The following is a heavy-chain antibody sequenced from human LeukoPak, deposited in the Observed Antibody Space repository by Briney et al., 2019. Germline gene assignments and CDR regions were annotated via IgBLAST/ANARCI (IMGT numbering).Heavy chain of an antibody. CDR3: ARRGPSDY. CDR1: GYSFTSNW. J-gene: IGHJ4*02. V-gene: IGHV5-51*01. CDR2: IFPADSDT. Sequence: GESLKISCKASGYSFTSNWTGWVRQLPGKGLEWMGIIFPADSDTRYSPSFQGQVSISADKSISTAYLQWSSLKASDTAIYYCARRGPSDYWGKGTLVTVSS.